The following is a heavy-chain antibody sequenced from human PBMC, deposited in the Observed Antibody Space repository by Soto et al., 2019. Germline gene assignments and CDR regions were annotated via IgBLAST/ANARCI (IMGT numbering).Heavy chain of an antibody. CDR1: GFTFSHYA. Sequence: QAGGSLRLSCAASGFTFSHYAMSWVRQAPGKGLEWVSAISGIDDSTHYADSVKGRFTISRDNSKNTLYLQMNSLRAEDTAVYYCAKDMRYSSSWYYFDYWGQGTLVTVSS. CDR3: AKDMRYSSSWYYFDY. D-gene: IGHD6-13*01. V-gene: IGHV3-23*01. J-gene: IGHJ4*02. CDR2: ISGIDDST.